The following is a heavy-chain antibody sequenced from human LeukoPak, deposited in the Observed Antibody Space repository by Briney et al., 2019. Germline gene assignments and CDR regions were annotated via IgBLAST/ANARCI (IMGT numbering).Heavy chain of an antibody. CDR2: FDPEDGET. CDR1: GYTLTELS. D-gene: IGHD2-2*01. J-gene: IGHJ5*02. CDR3: ATGGSRIVVVPAAMGT. V-gene: IGHV1-24*01. Sequence: ASVTVSCKVSGYTLTELSMHWVRQAPGKGLGWMGGFDPEDGETIYAQKFQGRVTMAEDTSTDTAYMELSSLRSEDTAVYYCATGGSRIVVVPAAMGTWGQGTLVTVSS.